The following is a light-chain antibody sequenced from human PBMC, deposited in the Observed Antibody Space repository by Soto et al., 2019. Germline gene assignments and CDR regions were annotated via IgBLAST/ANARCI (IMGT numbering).Light chain of an antibody. J-gene: IGKJ3*01. CDR2: GAS. CDR1: QSVSRSY. V-gene: IGKV3-20*01. CDR3: QQYGSSPIFT. Sequence: IVLTQSPGTLYLSPGERATLSCRASQSVSRSYLAWYQHKPGQAPRLLIYGASSRVTGIPDRFSGSGSGTDLTITISSLEPEDFEVYYRQQYGSSPIFTFRPATKV.